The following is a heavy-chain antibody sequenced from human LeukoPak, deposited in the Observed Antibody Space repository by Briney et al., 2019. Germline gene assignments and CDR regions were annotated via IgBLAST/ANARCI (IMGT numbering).Heavy chain of an antibody. CDR1: GGSISSYY. J-gene: IGHJ3*02. CDR2: IYYSGST. D-gene: IGHD6-13*01. V-gene: IGHV4-59*01. CDR3: ARDRSSSWYRQDAFDI. Sequence: SETLSLTCTVSGGSISSYYWSWLRQPPGKGLEWIGYIYYSGSTNYNPSLKSRVTISVDTSKNQFSLKLSSVTAADTAVYYCARDRSSSWYRQDAFDIWGQGTMVTVSS.